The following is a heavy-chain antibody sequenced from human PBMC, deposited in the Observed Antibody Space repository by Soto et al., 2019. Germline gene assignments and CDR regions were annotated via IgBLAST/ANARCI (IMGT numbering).Heavy chain of an antibody. J-gene: IGHJ5*02. CDR2: IIPIFGTA. CDR1: GGTFSSYA. CDR3: TRGSCGYSYGQSRDGFDP. D-gene: IGHD5-18*01. Sequence: SVKVSCKASGGTFSSYAVSWVRQAPGQGLEWMGGIIPIFGTANYAQKFQGRVTITADESPSTADMELSSLRSEDTAVYYCTRGSCGYSYGQSRDGFDPWGQGTLVTVSS. V-gene: IGHV1-69*13.